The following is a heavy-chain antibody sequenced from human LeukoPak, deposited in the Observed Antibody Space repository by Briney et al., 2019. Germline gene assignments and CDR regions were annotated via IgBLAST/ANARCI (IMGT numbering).Heavy chain of an antibody. V-gene: IGHV3-48*03. Sequence: GGSLRLSCAASGFIFSSYEMNWVRQAPGKGVEWVSYISTSDSTMYYADSVKGRFTISRDNAKNSLYLQLDSLRVEDTGIYYCARDLGTHGGYVDPWGQGTLVTVSS. CDR1: GFIFSSYE. CDR3: ARDLGTHGGYVDP. D-gene: IGHD5-12*01. J-gene: IGHJ5*02. CDR2: ISTSDSTM.